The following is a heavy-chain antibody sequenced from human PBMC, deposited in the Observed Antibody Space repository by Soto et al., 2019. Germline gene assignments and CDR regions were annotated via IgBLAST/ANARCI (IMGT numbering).Heavy chain of an antibody. CDR3: AIVRVKDSSLDY. V-gene: IGHV3-30*03. CDR2: MSYDGSEK. Sequence: QVQLVESEGGVVQPGRSLRLSCTGSGFTFSNNGMHWVRQAPGKGLEWVAFMSYDGSEKFYGDSVKGRFTISRDNSERTLYLHMSSLRGDDTAVYYCAIVRVKDSSLDYWGQGTLVTVSS. J-gene: IGHJ4*02. D-gene: IGHD3-10*02. CDR1: GFTFSNNG.